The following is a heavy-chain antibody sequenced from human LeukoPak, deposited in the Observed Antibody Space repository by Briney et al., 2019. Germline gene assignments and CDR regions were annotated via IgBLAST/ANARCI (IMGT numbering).Heavy chain of an antibody. V-gene: IGHV4-34*01. J-gene: IGHJ4*02. Sequence: SETPSLTCAVYGGSFSGYYCSWIRQPPGKGLEWIGEINHSGSTNYNPSLKSRVTISVDTSKNQFSLKLSSVTAADTAVYYCAASILWFGEFYYFDYWGQGTLVTVSS. D-gene: IGHD3-10*01. CDR2: INHSGST. CDR1: GGSFSGYY. CDR3: AASILWFGEFYYFDY.